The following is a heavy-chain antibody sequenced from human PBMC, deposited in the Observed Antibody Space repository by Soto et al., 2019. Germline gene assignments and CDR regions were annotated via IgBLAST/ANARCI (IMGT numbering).Heavy chain of an antibody. Sequence: SETLSLTCAVYGGSFSGYYWSWIRQPPGKGLERIGEINHSGVTNYKPSLKRRVTISVDTSKNQFSLKLTSVTAADTAVYYCARDKITGLFDYWGQGTLVTVPQ. CDR2: INHSGVT. D-gene: IGHD2-8*02. J-gene: IGHJ4*02. CDR3: ARDKITGLFDY. V-gene: IGHV4-34*01. CDR1: GGSFSGYY.